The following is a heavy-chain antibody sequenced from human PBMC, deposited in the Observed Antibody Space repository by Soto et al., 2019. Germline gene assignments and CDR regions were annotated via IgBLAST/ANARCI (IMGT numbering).Heavy chain of an antibody. D-gene: IGHD4-17*01. CDR2: IWYDGTQK. V-gene: IGHV3-33*01. CDR1: GFTFNTYS. CDR3: ARAGGTTVTGLWHFDS. Sequence: QVQLEESGGGVVQPGRSLRLSCEASGFTFNTYSMHWVRQPPGKGLEWLAAIWYDGTQKYYADSVKGRFIISIDNSKKTLYLEMNSLRAEDTAVYYCARAGGTTVTGLWHFDSWGQVTLVTVSS. J-gene: IGHJ4*02.